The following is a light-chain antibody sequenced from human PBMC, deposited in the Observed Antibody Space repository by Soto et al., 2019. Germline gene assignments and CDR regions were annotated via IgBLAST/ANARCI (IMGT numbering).Light chain of an antibody. V-gene: IGKV3-20*01. CDR3: HQYDKAPQT. CDR2: AAS. J-gene: IGKJ2*01. CDR1: QYMTRTY. Sequence: EIVLMQSPGTLSLSPGERATLSCRASQYMTRTYIAWYQQKPGQAPRLLIYAASNSATGIPDNFSGSGSGADYSLTISRLEPEDSAVYYCHQYDKAPQTFGQGTKVEIK.